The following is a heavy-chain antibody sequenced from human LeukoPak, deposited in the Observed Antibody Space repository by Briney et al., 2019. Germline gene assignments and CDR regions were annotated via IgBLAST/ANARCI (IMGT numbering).Heavy chain of an antibody. V-gene: IGHV4-34*01. D-gene: IGHD1-26*01. J-gene: IGHJ4*02. CDR3: ARLTYSGSYLATFDY. Sequence: SETLSLTCAVYGGSFSGYYWSWIRQPPGKGLEWIGEINHSGSTNYNPSLKSRVTISVDTSKNQFSLKLSSVTAADTAVYYCARLTYSGSYLATFDYWGQGTLVTVSS. CDR2: INHSGST. CDR1: GGSFSGYY.